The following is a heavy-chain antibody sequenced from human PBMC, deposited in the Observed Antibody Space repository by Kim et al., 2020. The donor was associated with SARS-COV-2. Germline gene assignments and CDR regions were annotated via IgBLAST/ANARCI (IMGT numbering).Heavy chain of an antibody. J-gene: IGHJ4*02. D-gene: IGHD3-10*01. Sequence: PSLKSRVTMSVDTSKNQFSLKLSSVTAADTAVYYCARGLIFYGSGSYYRYWGQGTLVTVSS. CDR3: ARGLIFYGSGSYYRY. V-gene: IGHV4-34*01.